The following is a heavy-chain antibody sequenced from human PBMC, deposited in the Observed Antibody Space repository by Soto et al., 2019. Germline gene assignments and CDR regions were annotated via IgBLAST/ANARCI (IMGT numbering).Heavy chain of an antibody. Sequence: LSCAASGFTFSGSSMHWVRQASGKGLEWVGRIRGKTDTYATAYAAPVRGRFTISRDDSKNTAYLQMNSLKTEDTAVYFCTKRIGAYAMDVWGQGTTVTGSS. J-gene: IGHJ6*02. D-gene: IGHD6-13*01. CDR3: TKRIGAYAMDV. CDR1: GFTFSGSS. CDR2: IRGKTDTYAT. V-gene: IGHV3-73*01.